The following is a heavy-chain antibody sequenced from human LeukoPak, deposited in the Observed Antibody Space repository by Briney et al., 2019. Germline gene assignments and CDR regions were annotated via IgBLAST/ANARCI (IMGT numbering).Heavy chain of an antibody. Sequence: SETLSLTCTVSGGSISSGGYYWSWIRQHPGKGLEWIGYIYYSGSTYYNPSLKSRVTISVDTSKNQFSLKLSSVTAADTAVYYCARGRWWLLLGSYFDYWGQGTLVTVSS. D-gene: IGHD3-22*01. CDR2: IYYSGST. CDR1: GGSISSGGYY. V-gene: IGHV4-31*03. J-gene: IGHJ4*02. CDR3: ARGRWWLLLGSYFDY.